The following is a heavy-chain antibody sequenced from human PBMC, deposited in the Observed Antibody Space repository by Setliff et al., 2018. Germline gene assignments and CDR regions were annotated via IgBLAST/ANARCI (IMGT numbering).Heavy chain of an antibody. J-gene: IGHJ4*02. CDR1: GGTLSSYG. CDR3: VRERRGGHFDY. V-gene: IGHV1-18*01. Sequence: ASVKVSCKASGGTLSSYGFSWVRQAPGQGLEWMGWISTYNGKTNYAQKFQGRVTMTADTSTNTVYMELSSLGSEDTAVYHCVRERRGGHFDYWGQGTLVTVSS. CDR2: ISTYNGKT.